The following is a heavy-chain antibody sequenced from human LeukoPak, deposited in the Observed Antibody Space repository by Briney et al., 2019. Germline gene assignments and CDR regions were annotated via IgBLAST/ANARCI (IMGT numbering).Heavy chain of an antibody. CDR3: ARRVYRGRYCSGGSCYSEPGRPNWFDP. Sequence: SETLSLTCTVSGGSISSSSYYWGWIRQPPGKGLEWIGSIYYSGSTYYNPSLKNRVTISVDTSKNQFSLKLSSVTAADTAVYYCARRVYRGRYCSGGSCYSEPGRPNWFDPWGQGTLVTVSS. V-gene: IGHV4-39*01. J-gene: IGHJ5*02. D-gene: IGHD2-15*01. CDR1: GGSISSSSYY. CDR2: IYYSGST.